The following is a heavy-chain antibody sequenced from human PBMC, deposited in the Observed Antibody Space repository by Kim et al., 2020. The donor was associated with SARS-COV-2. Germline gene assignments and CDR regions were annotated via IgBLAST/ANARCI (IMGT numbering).Heavy chain of an antibody. Sequence: GGSLRLSCGASGFTVNNFAMSWVRQAPGKGLEWVSTDPGGGGRTFYADSVKGRFTISRDNSKNTLFLQMNRVRAEDTAVYYCAKAQPLSSGGYDSEDWGHGTLVTVSS. CDR2: DPGGGGRT. CDR1: GFTVNNFA. J-gene: IGHJ4*03. V-gene: IGHV3-23*01. CDR3: AKAQPLSSGGYDSED. D-gene: IGHD6-19*01.